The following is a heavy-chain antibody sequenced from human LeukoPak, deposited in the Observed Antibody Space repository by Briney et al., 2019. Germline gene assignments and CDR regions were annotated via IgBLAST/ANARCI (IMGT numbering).Heavy chain of an antibody. V-gene: IGHV4-4*07. D-gene: IGHD3-22*01. Sequence: SETLSLTCTVSGGSISSYNWSWIRQPARKGLERIGRNSTSGSTNYNPSLKSQVTISVDTSNNQFSLKLSSVTAADTAVYYCARGPPNSRGSKGYCYYMDVWGKGTTVTVSS. J-gene: IGHJ6*03. CDR1: GGSISSYN. CDR2: NSTSGST. CDR3: ARGPPNSRGSKGYCYYMDV.